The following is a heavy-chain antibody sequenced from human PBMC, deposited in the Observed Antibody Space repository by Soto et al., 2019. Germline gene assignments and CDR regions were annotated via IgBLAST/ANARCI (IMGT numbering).Heavy chain of an antibody. Sequence: GSGPYAGEPTQTLTLTCTFSGFSLSTSGMCVSWIRQPPGKALEWLALIDWDDDKYYSTSLKTRLTISKDTSKNQVVLTMTNMDPVDTATYYCARTGGSSWTFDYWGQGTLVTVSS. CDR3: ARTGGSSWTFDY. J-gene: IGHJ4*02. V-gene: IGHV2-70*01. CDR1: GFSLSTSGMC. D-gene: IGHD6-13*01. CDR2: IDWDDDK.